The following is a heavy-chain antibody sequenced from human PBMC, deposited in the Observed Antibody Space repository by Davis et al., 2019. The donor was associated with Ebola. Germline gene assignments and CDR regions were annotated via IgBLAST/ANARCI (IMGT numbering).Heavy chain of an antibody. CDR1: GSPISSYY. V-gene: IGHV4-59*08. J-gene: IGHJ3*02. CDR3: ARGGAFDI. Sequence: SETLSLTCTVSGSPISSYYWTWIRQLPGKGLEWIGYIYYSGSTNYNPSLKSRVTISVDTSKNQFSLKLSSVTAADTAVYYCARGGAFDIWGQGTMVTVSS. CDR2: IYYSGST. D-gene: IGHD3-16*01.